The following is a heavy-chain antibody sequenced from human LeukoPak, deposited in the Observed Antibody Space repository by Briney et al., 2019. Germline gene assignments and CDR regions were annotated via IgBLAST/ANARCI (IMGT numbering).Heavy chain of an antibody. Sequence: GGSLRLSCAASGFTFSSYWMTWVRQAPGKGLEWVANINQDESEKYYVDSVKGRFTISRDNAKDSLYLQMNSLRAEDTAVYYCARYCQGSGTYYKPVDYWGQGTLVTVSS. CDR2: INQDESEK. J-gene: IGHJ4*02. V-gene: IGHV3-7*01. CDR1: GFTFSSYW. CDR3: ARYCQGSGTYYKPVDY. D-gene: IGHD3-10*01.